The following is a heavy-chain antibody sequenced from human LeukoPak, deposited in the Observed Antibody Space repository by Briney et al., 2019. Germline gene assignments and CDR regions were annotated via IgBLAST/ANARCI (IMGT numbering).Heavy chain of an antibody. CDR2: IYYSGST. J-gene: IGHJ4*02. CDR1: GGSISSGGYY. V-gene: IGHV4-31*03. Sequence: SETLSLTCTVSGGSISSGGYYWSWIRQHPGKGLEWIGYIYYSGSTYYNPSLKSRVSISVDTSKNQFSLRLSSVTAADTAVYYCARDDSGWYTDYWGQGTLVTVSS. CDR3: ARDDSGWYTDY. D-gene: IGHD6-19*01.